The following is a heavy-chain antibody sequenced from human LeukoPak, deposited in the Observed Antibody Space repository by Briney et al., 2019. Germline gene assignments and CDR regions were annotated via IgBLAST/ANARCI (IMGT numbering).Heavy chain of an antibody. Sequence: GGSLRLSCAASGFTFSSYWMHWVRQAPGKGLVWVSRINSDGSSTSYADSVKGRFTISRDNAKNTLYLQMNSLRAEDTAVYYCARYSLGYSGYEQYYGMDVWGQGTTVTVSS. CDR3: ARYSLGYSGYEQYYGMDV. V-gene: IGHV3-74*01. D-gene: IGHD5-12*01. J-gene: IGHJ6*02. CDR1: GFTFSSYW. CDR2: INSDGSST.